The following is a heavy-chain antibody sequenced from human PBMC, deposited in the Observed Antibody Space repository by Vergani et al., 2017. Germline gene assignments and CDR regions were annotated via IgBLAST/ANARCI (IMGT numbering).Heavy chain of an antibody. CDR2: ISGSGGST. J-gene: IGHJ6*03. Sequence: EVQLLESGGGLVQPGGSLRLSCAASGFTFSSYAMSWVRQAPGKGLEWVSAISGSGGSTYYADSVKGRFTISRDNSKNTLYLQMNSLRAEDTAVYYCAKGXKPLYYYYYYMDVWGKGTTVTVSS. CDR3: AKGXKPLYYYYYYMDV. CDR1: GFTFSSYA. V-gene: IGHV3-23*01.